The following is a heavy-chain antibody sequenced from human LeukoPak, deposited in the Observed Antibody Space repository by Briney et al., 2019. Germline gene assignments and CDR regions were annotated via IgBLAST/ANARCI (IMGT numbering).Heavy chain of an antibody. Sequence: GGSLRLSCGASGFTFSTYWMHWVRQAPGKGLVWVSRISPDGSATGYADSVRGRFTISRDNAKNTLYLQMNSLRAEGTAVYYYTRDFDAATGYWGQGTLVTVSS. V-gene: IGHV3-74*01. CDR2: ISPDGSAT. D-gene: IGHD3-9*01. J-gene: IGHJ4*02. CDR3: TRDFDAATGY. CDR1: GFTFSTYW.